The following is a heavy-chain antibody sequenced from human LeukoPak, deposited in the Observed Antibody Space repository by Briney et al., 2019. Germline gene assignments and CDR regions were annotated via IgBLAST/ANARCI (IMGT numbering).Heavy chain of an antibody. Sequence: GGSLRLSCAASGLTVSSNYMTWVRQAPGKGLEWVSIIYAGGMTYYADSVKGRFTISRDNSKNMLYLQMNSLRAADTAVYYCARGTSRTSPLSGYYRGYFDYWGQGTLVTVSS. CDR1: GLTVSSNY. CDR2: IYAGGMT. V-gene: IGHV3-66*02. J-gene: IGHJ4*02. D-gene: IGHD3-3*01. CDR3: ARGTSRTSPLSGYYRGYFDY.